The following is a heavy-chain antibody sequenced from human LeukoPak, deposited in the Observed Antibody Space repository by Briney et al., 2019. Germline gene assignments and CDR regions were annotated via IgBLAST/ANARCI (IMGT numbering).Heavy chain of an antibody. CDR2: INQDGSQK. Sequence: GGSLRLSCAASGFTFSIYWMSWVRQAPGKGLEWVANINQDGSQKYYVDSVKGRFTISRDNAKNSFFLQMSSLRAEDTAVYYCVAGDGGPRDSFDLWGRGTVVTVSS. CDR1: GFTFSIYW. CDR3: VAGDGGPRDSFDL. D-gene: IGHD2-21*02. J-gene: IGHJ3*01. V-gene: IGHV3-7*01.